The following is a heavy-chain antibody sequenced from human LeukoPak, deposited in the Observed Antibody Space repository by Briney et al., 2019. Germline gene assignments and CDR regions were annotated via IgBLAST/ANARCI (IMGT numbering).Heavy chain of an antibody. Sequence: GGSLGLSCAASGFTFSDHIMNWVRQLPGKRLEWVAYVSGSGSTVYYADSVKGRFTISRDNGKSSLYLQMNSLRAEDTAVYYCARDPRVITNWDVNWFDPWGQGTLVTVST. D-gene: IGHD1-1*01. J-gene: IGHJ5*02. CDR1: GFTFSDHI. CDR3: ARDPRVITNWDVNWFDP. CDR2: VSGSGSTV. V-gene: IGHV3-48*01.